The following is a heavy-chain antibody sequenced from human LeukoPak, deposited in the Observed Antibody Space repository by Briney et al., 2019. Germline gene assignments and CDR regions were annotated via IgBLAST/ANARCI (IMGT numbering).Heavy chain of an antibody. V-gene: IGHV4-34*01. Sequence: KSSETLSLTCTVSGYSISSGYYWSWIRQPPGKGLEWIGEINHSGSTNYNPSLKSRVTISVDTSKNQFSLKLSSVTAADTAVYYCARRGITFGGVILRRGTNWFDSWGQGTLVTVSS. CDR1: GYSISSGYY. CDR2: INHSGST. D-gene: IGHD3-16*02. J-gene: IGHJ5*01. CDR3: ARRGITFGGVILRRGTNWFDS.